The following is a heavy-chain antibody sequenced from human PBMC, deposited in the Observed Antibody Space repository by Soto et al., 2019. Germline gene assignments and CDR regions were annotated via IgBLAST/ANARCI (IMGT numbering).Heavy chain of an antibody. CDR3: ARSSGDLTDY. J-gene: IGHJ4*02. CDR1: GFTFSSYE. CDR2: ISSSGSTI. Sequence: EVQLVESGGGLVQPGGTLRLSCAASGFTFSSYEMKWVRQAPGKGLEWVSYISSSGSTIYYADAVKGRFTISRDNAKNSLYLQMNSLRAEDTAVYYCARSSGDLTDYWGQGTLVTVSS. V-gene: IGHV3-48*03. D-gene: IGHD2-21*02.